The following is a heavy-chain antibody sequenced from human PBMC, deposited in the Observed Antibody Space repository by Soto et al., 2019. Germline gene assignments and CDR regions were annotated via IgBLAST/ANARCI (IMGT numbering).Heavy chain of an antibody. D-gene: IGHD3-10*01. V-gene: IGHV3-30*18. CDR2: ISYDGSTK. J-gene: IGHJ3*01. CDR1: GFSFFIYD. Sequence: GGSLRLSCAASGFSFFIYDIHWVRQAPGKGLEWVSLISYDGSTKHYADSVEGRFTISRDNSKKMLYLQMDSLRTEDTAVYYCAKATLYYDSGSSYAFDVWGQGTMVTVSS. CDR3: AKATLYYDSGSSYAFDV.